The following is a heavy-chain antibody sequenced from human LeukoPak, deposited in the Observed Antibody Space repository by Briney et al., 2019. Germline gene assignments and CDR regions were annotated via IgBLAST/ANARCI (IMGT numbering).Heavy chain of an antibody. CDR3: ARRRGSGSYYYFDY. CDR2: IYTSGST. V-gene: IGHV4-4*09. J-gene: IGHJ4*02. D-gene: IGHD3-10*01. Sequence: TSETLSLTCTVSGGSISSYYWSWIRQPPGKGLEWIGYIYTSGSTNYNPSLKSRVTISVDTSKNQFSLKLSSVTAADTAVYYCARRRGSGSYYYFDYWGQGTLVTVSS. CDR1: GGSISSYY.